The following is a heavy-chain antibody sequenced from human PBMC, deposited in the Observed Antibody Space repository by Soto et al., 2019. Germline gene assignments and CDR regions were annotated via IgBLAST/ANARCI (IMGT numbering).Heavy chain of an antibody. V-gene: IGHV4-39*01. CDR3: VSQRTSVLTQAYFDY. CDR2: VYYRGRS. D-gene: IGHD2-8*01. Sequence: RSETMSLTSPVSGCSVSTSDDYWGWIRQSPGKGLEWIGSVYYRGRSYSKSSVKSRVTISVDTSKNQFSLNLNSVTASDTAVYYCVSQRTSVLTQAYFDYWGPGALVTVSS. CDR1: GCSVSTSDDY. J-gene: IGHJ4*02.